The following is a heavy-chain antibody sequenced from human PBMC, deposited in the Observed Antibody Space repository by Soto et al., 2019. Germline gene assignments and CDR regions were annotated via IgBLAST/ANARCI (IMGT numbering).Heavy chain of an antibody. CDR1: GGSFTSNNW. CDR3: ASRDPGTSVDY. CDR2: IYRTGST. V-gene: IGHV4-4*02. J-gene: IGHJ4*02. D-gene: IGHD1-7*01. Sequence: GPLSLTCAVSGGSFTSNNWWTWVRQPPGQGLEWIGEIYRTGSTNYNPSLKSRVTISLDKSEKQISLKVTSLTAADTAVYYCASRDPGTSVDYWGQGTLVTVSS.